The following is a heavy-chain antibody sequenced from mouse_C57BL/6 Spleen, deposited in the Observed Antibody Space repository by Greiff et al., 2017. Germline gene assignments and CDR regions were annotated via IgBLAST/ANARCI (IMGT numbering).Heavy chain of an antibody. CDR3: ARRFTTVVATDY. CDR2: INPGSGGT. Sequence: VQLQQSGAELVRPGTSVKVSCKASGYAFTNYLIEWVKQRPGQGLEWIGVINPGSGGTNYNEKFKGKATLTADKSSSTAYMQLSSLTSEDSAVYFCARRFTTVVATDYWGQGTTLTVSS. CDR1: GYAFTNYL. J-gene: IGHJ2*01. D-gene: IGHD1-1*01. V-gene: IGHV1-54*01.